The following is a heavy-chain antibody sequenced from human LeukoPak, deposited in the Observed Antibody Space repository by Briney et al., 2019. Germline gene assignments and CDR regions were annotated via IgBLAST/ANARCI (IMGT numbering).Heavy chain of an antibody. D-gene: IGHD2-2*01. V-gene: IGHV3-30-3*01. J-gene: IGHJ4*02. CDR2: ISYDGSNK. CDR3: ARGVVVPAATKPDY. Sequence: SGGSLRLSCAASGFTFSSYAMHWVRQAPGKGLEWVAVISYDGSNKYYADSVKGRFTISRDNSKNTLYLQMNSLRAEDTAVYYCARGVVVPAATKPDYWGQGTLVTVSS. CDR1: GFTFSSYA.